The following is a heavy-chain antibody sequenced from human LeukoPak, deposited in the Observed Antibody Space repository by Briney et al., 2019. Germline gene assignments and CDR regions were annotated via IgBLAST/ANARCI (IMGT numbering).Heavy chain of an antibody. CDR2: LNGGGGDI. CDR3: ARCYYDSSGYFPLDRVVAEGLDY. J-gene: IGHJ4*02. CDR1: AFPFSSHY. D-gene: IGHD3-22*01. V-gene: IGHV3-23*01. Sequence: GGSLRLSCEASAFPFSSHYMAWVRQAPGRGLEWICALNGGGGDIHYADSVTGRFTISRDNSKNTLYLQMNSLRAEDTAVYYCARCYYDSSGYFPLDRVVAEGLDYWGQGTLVTVPS.